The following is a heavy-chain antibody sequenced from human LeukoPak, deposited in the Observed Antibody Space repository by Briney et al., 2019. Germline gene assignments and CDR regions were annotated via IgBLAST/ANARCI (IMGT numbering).Heavy chain of an antibody. J-gene: IGHJ3*02. Sequence: PGGSLRLSCAASGFTLSSYGMHWVRQAPGKGLEWVAVISYDGSNKYYADSVKGRFTISRDNSKNTLYLQMNSLRAEDTAVYYCAKDSMDIVVVPAANIIIGAFDIWGQGTMVTVSS. CDR1: GFTLSSYG. CDR2: ISYDGSNK. V-gene: IGHV3-30*18. D-gene: IGHD2-2*03. CDR3: AKDSMDIVVVPAANIIIGAFDI.